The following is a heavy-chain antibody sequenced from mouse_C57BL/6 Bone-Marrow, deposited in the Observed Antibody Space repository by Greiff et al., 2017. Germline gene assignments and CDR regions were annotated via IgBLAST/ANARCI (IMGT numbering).Heavy chain of an antibody. V-gene: IGHV1-55*01. J-gene: IGHJ2*01. Sequence: VQLQQPGAELVKPGASVKMSCKASGYTFTSYWITWVKQRPGQGLEWIGDIYPTSGRTNYNEKFKSKAILTVDTTSTTAYMQLSSLTSEDSAVFYCAGTGAVGGSFDYWGQGTTLTVSS. CDR1: GYTFTSYW. CDR2: IYPTSGRT. CDR3: AGTGAVGGSFDY. D-gene: IGHD6-1*01.